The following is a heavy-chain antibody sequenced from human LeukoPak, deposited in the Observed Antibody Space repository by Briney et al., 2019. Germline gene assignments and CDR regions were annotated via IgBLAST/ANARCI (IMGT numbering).Heavy chain of an antibody. CDR3: AYSVAPTFYDSSGSDTFDV. CDR2: NYYSGSA. V-gene: IGHV4-39*01. J-gene: IGHJ3*01. CDR1: GGSVSSSRLY. Sequence: SETLSLTCTVSGGSVSSSRLYWGWLRQPPGKGLEWIATNYYSGSAYYNPSLKSRVTIFLDTSKNQFSLKLSSVTAADTAVYYCAYSVAPTFYDSSGSDTFDVWGLGTMVTVSS. D-gene: IGHD3-22*01.